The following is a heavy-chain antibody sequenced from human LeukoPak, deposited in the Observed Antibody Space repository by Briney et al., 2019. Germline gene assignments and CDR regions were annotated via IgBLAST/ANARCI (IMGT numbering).Heavy chain of an antibody. J-gene: IGHJ4*02. CDR1: GGSISSSSYY. CDR3: ARVAIVRGVTTLGYFDY. D-gene: IGHD3-10*01. CDR2: IYYSGST. Sequence: KASETLSLTCTVSGGSISSSSYYWGWIRQPPGRGRGGMGVIYYSGSTYYNPSLKSRVTISVDTSKNQFSLKLSSVTAADTAVYYCARVAIVRGVTTLGYFDYWGQGTLVTVSS. V-gene: IGHV4-39*07.